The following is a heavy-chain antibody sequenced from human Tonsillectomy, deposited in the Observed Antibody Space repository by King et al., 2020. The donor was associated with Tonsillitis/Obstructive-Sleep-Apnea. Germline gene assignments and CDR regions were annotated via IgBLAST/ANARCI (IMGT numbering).Heavy chain of an antibody. J-gene: IGHJ5*02. D-gene: IGHD3-10*01. CDR1: GGPFSGYQ. CDR3: AGEGRRGPVFPWFAA. V-gene: IGHV4-34*01. Sequence: VQLQQWGAGLLRPSETLSLTCAVYGGPFSGYQWSWIRQPPGKGLEWIGEINGSGSTNYNPSLYSPVTISADTSKNQFCLTMTAVTAADTAVYYCAGEGRRGPVFPWFAAWGQGTAVTVSS. CDR2: INGSGST.